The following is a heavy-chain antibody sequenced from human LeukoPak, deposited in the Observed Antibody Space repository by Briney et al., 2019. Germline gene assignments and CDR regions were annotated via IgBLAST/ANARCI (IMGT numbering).Heavy chain of an antibody. V-gene: IGHV4-34*01. Sequence: SETLSLTCAVYGGSFSGYYWSWIRQPPGKGLEWIGEINHSGSTNYNPSLKSRVTISVDTSKNQFSLKLSSVTAADTAVYYCAREARIFGVVIQNWFDPWGQGTLVTVSS. CDR3: AREARIFGVVIQNWFDP. D-gene: IGHD3-3*01. J-gene: IGHJ5*02. CDR1: GGSFSGYY. CDR2: INHSGST.